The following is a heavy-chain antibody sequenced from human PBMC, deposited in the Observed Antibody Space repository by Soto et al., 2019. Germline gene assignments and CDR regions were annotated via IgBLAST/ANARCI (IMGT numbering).Heavy chain of an antibody. CDR2: IYWDDDK. D-gene: IGHD5-18*01. CDR1: GFSLTTSGVG. V-gene: IGHV2-5*02. CDR3: AHRGYMYGNWDHGYFDY. Sequence: QITLKECGPTRVRPTQTLALTCTFSGFSLTTSGVGVGCIRKTPGKALEWLAVIYWDDDKRYSPSLKSRLTITKDTSKNQVVLTMADMDPVDTATYFCAHRGYMYGNWDHGYFDYWGQGTLVTVSS. J-gene: IGHJ4*02.